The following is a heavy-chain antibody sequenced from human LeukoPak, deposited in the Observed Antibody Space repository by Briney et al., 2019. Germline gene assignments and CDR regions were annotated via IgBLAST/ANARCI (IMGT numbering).Heavy chain of an antibody. D-gene: IGHD6-19*01. V-gene: IGHV4-59*01. Sequence: SETLSLTCTVSGGSISSDYWSWIRQPPGKGLEWMGYIYYSGSTRYNPSLKSRVTISVDTSKNQFSLKLSSVTAADTAVYYCAGYGYSSGWKSFDIWGQGTMVTVSS. J-gene: IGHJ3*02. CDR2: IYYSGST. CDR1: GGSISSDY. CDR3: AGYGYSSGWKSFDI.